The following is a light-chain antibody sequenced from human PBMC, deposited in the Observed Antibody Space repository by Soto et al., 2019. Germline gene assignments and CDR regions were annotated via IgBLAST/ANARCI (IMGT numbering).Light chain of an antibody. CDR3: TSYSSSPFCV. V-gene: IGLV2-14*01. CDR1: SSDVGAYNY. J-gene: IGLJ1*01. CDR2: EAS. Sequence: QSALTQPASVSGSPGQSITISCTGTSSDVGAYNYVSWYQQHPGKAPKLMIYEASNRPSGVSHRFSGSKSGNTASLTISGLQDDEEADYYRTSYSSSPFCVFGTGSKGTV.